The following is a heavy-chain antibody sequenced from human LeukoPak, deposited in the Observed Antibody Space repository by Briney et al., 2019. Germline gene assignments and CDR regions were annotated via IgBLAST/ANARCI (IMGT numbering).Heavy chain of an antibody. Sequence: GASVKVSCKASGHTFTSYGISWVRQAPGQGLEWMGWISAHNGHTNYVQPFQGRVTMTTDTSTNTAYMELRSLRSDDTAVYYCAREQVGVSFDYWGQGTRVTVSS. CDR1: GHTFTSYG. D-gene: IGHD1-26*01. J-gene: IGHJ4*02. V-gene: IGHV1-18*01. CDR3: AREQVGVSFDY. CDR2: ISAHNGHT.